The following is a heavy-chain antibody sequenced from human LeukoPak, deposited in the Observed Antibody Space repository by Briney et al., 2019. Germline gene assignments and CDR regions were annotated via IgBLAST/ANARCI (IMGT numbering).Heavy chain of an antibody. D-gene: IGHD6-13*01. J-gene: IGHJ4*02. CDR1: GYTFTSYA. Sequence: ASVKVSCKASGYTFTSYAMHWVRQAPGQRLEWMGWINAGNGNTKYSQKFQGRVTITRDTSASTAYMELSSLRSEDTAVYYCASGYSSSWSIRGYYFDYWGQGTLVTVSS. CDR3: ASGYSSSWSIRGYYFDY. V-gene: IGHV1-3*01. CDR2: INAGNGNT.